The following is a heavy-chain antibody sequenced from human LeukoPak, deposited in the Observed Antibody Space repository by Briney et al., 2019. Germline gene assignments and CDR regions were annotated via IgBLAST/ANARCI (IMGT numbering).Heavy chain of an antibody. CDR3: ARGSAYYYDSSGYSPDFDY. Sequence: SVKVSCKASGGTFSSYAISWVRQAPGQGLEWMGGIIPIFGTANYAQKFQGRVTITADESTSTAYMGLSSLRSEDTAVYYCARGSAYYYDSSGYSPDFDYWGQGTLVTVSS. CDR2: IIPIFGTA. J-gene: IGHJ4*02. CDR1: GGTFSSYA. D-gene: IGHD3-22*01. V-gene: IGHV1-69*01.